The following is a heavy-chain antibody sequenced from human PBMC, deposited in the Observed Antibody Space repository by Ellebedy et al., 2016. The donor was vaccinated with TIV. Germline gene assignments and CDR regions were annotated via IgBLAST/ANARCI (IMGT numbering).Heavy chain of an antibody. CDR1: GYTFTGYY. D-gene: IGHD1-26*01. V-gene: IGHV1-2*02. CDR3: ARRYSRTYDAFDI. Sequence: AASVKVSCKASGYTFTGYYIHWVRHAPGQGLEWMGWISPNSGGTNYAQKFQGRVTMTRDTSISTAYMELSRVRSDDTAVYYCARRYSRTYDAFDIWGQGTMVTVSS. CDR2: ISPNSGGT. J-gene: IGHJ3*02.